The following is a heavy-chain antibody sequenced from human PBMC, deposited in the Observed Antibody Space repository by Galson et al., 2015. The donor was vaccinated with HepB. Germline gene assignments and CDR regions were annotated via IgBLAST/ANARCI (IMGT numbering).Heavy chain of an antibody. CDR3: ARGGGCSSTSCSDY. CDR2: IIPILGIA. V-gene: IGHV1-69*02. J-gene: IGHJ4*02. D-gene: IGHD2-2*01. Sequence: CKASGGTFSSYTISWVRQAPGQGLEWMGRIIPILGIANYAQKFQGRVTITADKSTSTAYMELSSLRSEDTAVYYCARGGGCSSTSCSDYWGQGTLVTVSS. CDR1: GGTFSSYT.